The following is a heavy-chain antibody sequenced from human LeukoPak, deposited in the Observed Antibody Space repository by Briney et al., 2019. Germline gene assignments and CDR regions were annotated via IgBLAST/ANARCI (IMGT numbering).Heavy chain of an antibody. Sequence: GGSLTLPCAASGFTFSSYGMHWVRQAPGKGLEWVAFIRNDGSNSYYADSVKGRFTISRDNSKNTLYLQMNSLRPEDTAVYYCAKDRSYYDSGGFRNFDYWGQGTLVTVSS. J-gene: IGHJ4*02. D-gene: IGHD3-22*01. CDR2: IRNDGSNS. CDR3: AKDRSYYDSGGFRNFDY. CDR1: GFTFSSYG. V-gene: IGHV3-30*02.